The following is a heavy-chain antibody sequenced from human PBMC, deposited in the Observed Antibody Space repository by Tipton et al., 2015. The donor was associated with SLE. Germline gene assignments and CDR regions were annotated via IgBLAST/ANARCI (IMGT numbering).Heavy chain of an antibody. CDR1: GGSINSDY. CDR3: AKMRTNWYGIDV. J-gene: IGHJ6*02. V-gene: IGHV4-59*01. D-gene: IGHD6-13*01. CDR2: IYYTGST. Sequence: TLSLTCSVSGGSINSDYWSWIRQPPGKGLEWIGYIYYTGSTTYNPSLKSRVSISVDTSKNQFSLRLSSVTAADTAVYYCAKMRTNWYGIDVWGQGTMVTVSS.